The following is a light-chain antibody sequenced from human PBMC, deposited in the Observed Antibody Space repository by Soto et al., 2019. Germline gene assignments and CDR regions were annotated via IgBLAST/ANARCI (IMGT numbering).Light chain of an antibody. CDR1: SSDVGGYDY. V-gene: IGLV2-14*03. CDR2: DVS. J-gene: IGLJ1*01. Sequence: QSALTQPASVSGSPTQSITISCTGTSSDVGGYDYVSWYQQHPGKAPKLMIYDVSSRPSGVSNRFSGSKSGNTASLTISGLQAEDEADYYCTSYSSGTTYVFGTGTKVTVL. CDR3: TSYSSGTTYV.